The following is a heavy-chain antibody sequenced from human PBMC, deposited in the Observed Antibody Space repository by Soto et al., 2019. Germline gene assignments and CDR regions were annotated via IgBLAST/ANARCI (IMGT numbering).Heavy chain of an antibody. CDR1: GFVFSDIA. V-gene: IGHV3-23*01. J-gene: IGHJ6*02. CDR2: LSGSGTTT. D-gene: IGHD3-16*02. CDR3: AGGKSPRYSGLDV. Sequence: PGGSLRLSCAVSGFVFSDIAIVWVRQAPGKGLEWVSALSGSGTTTFYAASVKGRFTISTDTSTSTLYLQMNSLSAEDTALYYCAGGKSPRYSGLDVWGQGTTVTVSS.